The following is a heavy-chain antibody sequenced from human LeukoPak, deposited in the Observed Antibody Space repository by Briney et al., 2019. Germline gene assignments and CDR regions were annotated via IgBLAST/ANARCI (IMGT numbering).Heavy chain of an antibody. D-gene: IGHD6-25*01. J-gene: IGHJ6*02. CDR3: AKAPGERHYGMDV. CDR2: ISGDGGRT. CDR1: GLTLQEYA. V-gene: IGHV3-43*02. Sequence: GESLRLSCAASGLTLQEYAMYWVRQLPGKGLECVCLISGDGGRTYYADSVKGRFTISRDNSKNTLYLQMNSLRTEDTALYYCAKAPGERHYGMDVWGQGTTVTASS.